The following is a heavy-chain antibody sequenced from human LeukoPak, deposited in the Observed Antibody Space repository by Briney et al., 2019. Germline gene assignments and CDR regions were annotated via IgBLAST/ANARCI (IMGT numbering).Heavy chain of an antibody. D-gene: IGHD2-2*01. CDR1: GGSISSGDYY. CDR3: ARGYQLLHNGMDV. CDR2: IYYSGST. Sequence: SETLSLTCTVSGGSISSGDYYWSWIHQPPGKGLEWIGYIYYSGSTYYNPSLKSRVTISVDTSKNQFSLKLSSVTAADTAVYYCARGYQLLHNGMDVWGKGTTVTVSS. V-gene: IGHV4-30-4*01. J-gene: IGHJ6*04.